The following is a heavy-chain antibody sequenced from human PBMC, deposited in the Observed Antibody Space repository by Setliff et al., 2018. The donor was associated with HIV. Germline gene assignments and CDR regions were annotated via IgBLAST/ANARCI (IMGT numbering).Heavy chain of an antibody. CDR2: IYPDDSDA. Sequence: LKISCKGFGYTFTNYWIGWVRQTPEKGLEWMGNIYPDDSDAEYNPSFEGHVTMSVDKSITTVYLQWTSLKSSDTAIYYCARRPSSYNWFDPWGQGTLVTVSS. D-gene: IGHD6-6*01. J-gene: IGHJ5*02. CDR1: GYTFTNYW. CDR3: ARRPSSYNWFDP. V-gene: IGHV5-51*01.